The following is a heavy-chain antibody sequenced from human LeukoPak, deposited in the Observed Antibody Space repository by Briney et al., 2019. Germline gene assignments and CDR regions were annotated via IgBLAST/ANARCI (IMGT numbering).Heavy chain of an antibody. CDR1: GFTFSSYN. Sequence: PGGSLRLSCAASGFTFSSYNMNWVRQAPGKGLEWVSSISSSSTYIFYADSVKGRFTISRDNSKNTLYLQMNSLRAEDTAVYYCARGRLEYSSSSRPGRGLKPGFDYWGQGTLVTVSS. V-gene: IGHV3-21*01. CDR2: ISSSSTYI. D-gene: IGHD6-6*01. CDR3: ARGRLEYSSSSRPGRGLKPGFDY. J-gene: IGHJ4*02.